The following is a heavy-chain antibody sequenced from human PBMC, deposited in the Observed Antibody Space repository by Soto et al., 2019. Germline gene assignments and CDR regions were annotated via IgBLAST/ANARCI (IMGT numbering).Heavy chain of an antibody. Sequence: QVQLLESGGGVVQPGRSLRLSCAASGFTFSSYAMHWVRQAPGKGLEWVAVISYDGSNKYYADSLKGRCTISRDNSKNTLYLQMNSLRAEDTAVYYCARSYDFWSGYSSWGQGTLVTVSS. CDR2: ISYDGSNK. D-gene: IGHD3-3*01. CDR3: ARSYDFWSGYSS. V-gene: IGHV3-30-3*01. CDR1: GFTFSSYA. J-gene: IGHJ4*02.